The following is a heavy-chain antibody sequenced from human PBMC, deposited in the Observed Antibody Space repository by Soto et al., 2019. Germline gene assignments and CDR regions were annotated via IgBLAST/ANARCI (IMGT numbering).Heavy chain of an antibody. J-gene: IGHJ6*03. Sequence: QVQLVESGGGVVQPGRSLRLSCAASGFTFSSYGMHWVRQAPGKGLEWVAVISYDGSNKYYADSVKGRFTISRDNSNNTLYLQMNSLRAEDTAVYYCAKDQRAVGAPIVATMSGYYYYYYYMDVWGKGTTVTVSS. CDR1: GFTFSSYG. CDR2: ISYDGSNK. V-gene: IGHV3-30*18. CDR3: AKDQRAVGAPIVATMSGYYYYYYYMDV. D-gene: IGHD5-12*01.